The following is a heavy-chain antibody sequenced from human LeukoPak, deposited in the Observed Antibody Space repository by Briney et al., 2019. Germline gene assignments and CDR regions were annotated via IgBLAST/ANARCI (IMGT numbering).Heavy chain of an antibody. V-gene: IGHV1-8*01. D-gene: IGHD4-23*01. Sequence: ASVKVSCKASGYTFTSYDINWVRQATGQGLEWMGWMNPNSGNTGYAQKFQGRVTMTRNTSISTAYMVLSSLRSEDTAVYYCVVTTVVTPINWYFDLWGRGTLVTVSS. J-gene: IGHJ2*01. CDR3: VVTTVVTPINWYFDL. CDR1: GYTFTSYD. CDR2: MNPNSGNT.